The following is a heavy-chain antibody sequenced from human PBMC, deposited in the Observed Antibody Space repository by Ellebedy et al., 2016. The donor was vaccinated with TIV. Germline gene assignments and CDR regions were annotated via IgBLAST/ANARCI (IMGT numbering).Heavy chain of an antibody. J-gene: IGHJ4*02. CDR1: GFTFSSYA. V-gene: IGHV3-23*01. CDR3: AKLRWLDVDFDY. Sequence: GGSLRLXXAASGFTFSSYAMSWVRQAPGKGLEWVSSISGSDSSTYYADSVKGRFTISRDNSKNTLYLQMISLRAEDTAVYYCAKLRWLDVDFDYWGQGTLVTVSS. CDR2: ISGSDSST. D-gene: IGHD5-24*01.